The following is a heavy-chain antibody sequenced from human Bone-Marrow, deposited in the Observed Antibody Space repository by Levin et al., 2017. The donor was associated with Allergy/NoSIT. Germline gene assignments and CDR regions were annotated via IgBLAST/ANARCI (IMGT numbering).Heavy chain of an antibody. CDR2: IDPSDSYT. V-gene: IGHV5-10-1*01. Sequence: GGSLRLSCKGSGYTFPNFWISWVRQTPDKGLEWLGRIDPSDSYTNYSPSFQGHVTISTDKSLSTAYLHWNSLRASDTAIYYCASPHTTTFSFDIWGQGTMDTVSS. CDR3: ASPHTTTFSFDI. D-gene: IGHD2/OR15-2a*01. J-gene: IGHJ3*02. CDR1: GYTFPNFW.